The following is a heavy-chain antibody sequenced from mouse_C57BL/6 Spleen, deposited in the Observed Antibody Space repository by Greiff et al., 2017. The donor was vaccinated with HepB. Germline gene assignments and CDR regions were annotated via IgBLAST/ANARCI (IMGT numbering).Heavy chain of an antibody. D-gene: IGHD2-5*01. CDR2: INPSNGGT. CDR3: ARSGYSNYYFDY. Sequence: QVQLQHPGTELVKPGASVKLSCKASGYTFTSYWMHWVKQRPGQGLEWIGNINPSNGGTNYNEKFKSKATLTVDKSSSTAYMQLSSLTSEDSAVYYCARSGYSNYYFDYWGQGTTLTVSS. CDR1: GYTFTSYW. V-gene: IGHV1-53*01. J-gene: IGHJ2*01.